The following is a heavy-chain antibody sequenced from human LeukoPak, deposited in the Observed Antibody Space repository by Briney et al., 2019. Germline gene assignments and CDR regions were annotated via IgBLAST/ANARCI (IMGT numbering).Heavy chain of an antibody. J-gene: IGHJ4*02. Sequence: GESLKISCKASGYTFTNYWIGWVRQMPGKGLEWMGIMYPGDSDTRYSPSFQGQVTISAAKSISTAYLQWSSLKASDTAMYYWAASTYGSGSYVGFDSWGQGSLVTVSS. CDR3: AASTYGSGSYVGFDS. V-gene: IGHV5-51*01. D-gene: IGHD3-10*01. CDR2: MYPGDSDT. CDR1: GYTFTNYW.